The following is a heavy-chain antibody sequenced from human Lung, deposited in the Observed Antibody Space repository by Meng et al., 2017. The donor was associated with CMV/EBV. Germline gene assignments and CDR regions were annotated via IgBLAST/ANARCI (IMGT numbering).Heavy chain of an antibody. Sequence: GGSLRLXCAGSGLSFNRHSLNWVRQTPGKGLEWVSRISGTSDYTWYADSVKGRFTISRDNARSSLYLQMNSLRPEDTAVYYCASWHDIDDYMYSFDYWGQGXLVTVSS. CDR2: ISGTSDYT. V-gene: IGHV3-21*06. D-gene: IGHD1-1*01. CDR3: ASWHDIDDYMYSFDY. CDR1: GLSFNRHS. J-gene: IGHJ4*02.